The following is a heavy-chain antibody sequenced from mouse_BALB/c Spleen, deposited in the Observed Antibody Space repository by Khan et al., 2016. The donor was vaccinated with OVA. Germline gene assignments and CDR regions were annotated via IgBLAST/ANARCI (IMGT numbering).Heavy chain of an antibody. CDR1: GDSITSGY. CDR3: ARSTYRYAFAY. D-gene: IGHD2-14*01. J-gene: IGHJ3*01. CDR2: ILYSGST. V-gene: IGHV3-8*02. Sequence: EVQLQESGPSLVKPSQTLSLTCSVTGDSITSGYWCWIRKFPGNKLEYMGYILYSGSTYYNPALKSRISITRHTSQNKYYLQLNSRTTEDTATYYCARSTYRYAFAYWGQGTLVTVSA.